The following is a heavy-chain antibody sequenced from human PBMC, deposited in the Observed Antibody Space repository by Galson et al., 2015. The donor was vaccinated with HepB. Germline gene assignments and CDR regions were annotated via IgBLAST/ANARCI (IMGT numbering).Heavy chain of an antibody. CDR1: GRTFSSYT. Sequence: SVKVSCKASGRTFSSYTVSWVRQAPGQGLEWMGGIIPIFGTGNYAQKFQGRVTITADESTSTAHMELSSLRSEDTAVYYCAATHNWGKDYWGQGTLVIVSS. V-gene: IGHV1-69*13. J-gene: IGHJ4*02. CDR3: AATHNWGKDY. D-gene: IGHD7-27*01. CDR2: IIPIFGTG.